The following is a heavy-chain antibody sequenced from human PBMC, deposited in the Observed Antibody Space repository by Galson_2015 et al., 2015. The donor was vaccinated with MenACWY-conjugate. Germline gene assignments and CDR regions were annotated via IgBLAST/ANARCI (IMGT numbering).Heavy chain of an antibody. CDR1: GFSLSTNKMG. D-gene: IGHD7-27*01. CDR2: IYWDDEK. V-gene: IGHV2-5*02. CDR3: AHRRHWGLREKPDAFDV. Sequence: PALVKPTQTLTLTCTYSGFSLSTNKMGVGWIRQPPGKALEWLALIYWDDEKHYNPSLKSRLTITKDTSKNQVVLTLTSMDPVDTGTYYCAHRRHWGLREKPDAFDVWGQGTLVTVSS. J-gene: IGHJ3*01.